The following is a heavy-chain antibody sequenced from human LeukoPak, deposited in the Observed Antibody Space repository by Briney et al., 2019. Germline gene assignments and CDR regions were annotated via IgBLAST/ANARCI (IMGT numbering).Heavy chain of an antibody. CDR2: ISDSGGST. Sequence: PGGSLRLSCAASGFTFSSYAMSWVRQAPGKGLEWVSGISDSGGSTYYADSVKGRFTISRDNSKNTLYLQMNSLRAEDTAVYYCARTTYPRSDELWFGEFDYWGQGTLVTVSS. CDR1: GFTFSSYA. V-gene: IGHV3-23*01. CDR3: ARTTYPRSDELWFGEFDY. J-gene: IGHJ4*02. D-gene: IGHD3-10*01.